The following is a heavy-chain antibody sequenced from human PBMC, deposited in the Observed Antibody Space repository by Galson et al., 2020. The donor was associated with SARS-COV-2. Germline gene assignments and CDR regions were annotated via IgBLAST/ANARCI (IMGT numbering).Heavy chain of an antibody. CDR2: IYPGDSDT. CDR1: GYNFNNYW. D-gene: IGHD6-25*01. Sequence: KIGESLKISCKGSGYNFNNYWIGWVRQMPGKGLEWMGIIYPGDSDTRYSPSFQGQVTISVDKPISTAYLQWNSLKASDTAMYYCARQPSAFGGYGLWGQGTLVTVSS. CDR3: ARQPSAFGGYGL. J-gene: IGHJ4*02. V-gene: IGHV5-51*01.